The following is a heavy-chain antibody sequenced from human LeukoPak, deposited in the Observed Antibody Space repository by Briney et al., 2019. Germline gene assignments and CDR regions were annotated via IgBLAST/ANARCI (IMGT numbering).Heavy chain of an antibody. D-gene: IGHD6-19*01. CDR1: GFTFSSYS. V-gene: IGHV3-21*01. Sequence: GGSLRLSCAASGFTFSSYSRNWVRQAPGKGLEWVSSISSSSYIYYADSVKGRFTISRDNAKNLLYLQMNSLRAEDTAVYYCARVPSGIAVAGYYFDYWGQGTLVTVSS. CDR3: ARVPSGIAVAGYYFDY. CDR2: ISSSSYI. J-gene: IGHJ4*02.